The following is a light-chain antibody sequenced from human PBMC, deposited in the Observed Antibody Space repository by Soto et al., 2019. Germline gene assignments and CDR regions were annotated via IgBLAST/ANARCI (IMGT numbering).Light chain of an antibody. CDR1: QSVSSSY. CDR3: QQYGSSFSWT. Sequence: EMVWTQSPGPLSFSPGERATLSCRASQSVSSSYLAWYQQKPGQAPRLLIYVASSRATGIPDRFSGSGSGTDFTLTISRLEPEDFAVYYCQQYGSSFSWTFGQGTKVEIK. V-gene: IGKV3-20*01. CDR2: VAS. J-gene: IGKJ1*01.